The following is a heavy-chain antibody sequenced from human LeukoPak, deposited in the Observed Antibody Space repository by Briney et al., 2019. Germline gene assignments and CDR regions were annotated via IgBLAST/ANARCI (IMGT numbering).Heavy chain of an antibody. CDR1: GFTLSTYW. CDR3: ARDRGSSGRLGRFDN. J-gene: IGHJ4*02. D-gene: IGHD6-19*01. CDR2: IKQDGSEK. Sequence: GGSLRLSCAASGFTLSTYWMSWVRQAPGKGLEWVANIKQDGSEKYYVDSVKGRFTISRDNAKKLLYLQMNSLRVEDTAVYYCARDRGSSGRLGRFDNWGQGTLVTVSP. V-gene: IGHV3-7*01.